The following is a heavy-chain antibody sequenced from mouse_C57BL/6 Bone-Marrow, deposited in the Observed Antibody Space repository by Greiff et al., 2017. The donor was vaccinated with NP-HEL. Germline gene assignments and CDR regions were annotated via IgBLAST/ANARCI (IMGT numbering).Heavy chain of an antibody. V-gene: IGHV5-16*01. D-gene: IGHD2-2*01. CDR3: ARDHYGYDRYWYFDV. Sequence: EVKLVESEGGLVQPGSSMKLSCTASGFTFSDYYMAWVRQVPEKGLEWVANINYDGSSTYYLDSLKSRFIISRDNAKNILYLQMSSLKSEDTATYYCARDHYGYDRYWYFDVWGTGTTVTVSS. CDR1: GFTFSDYY. CDR2: INYDGSST. J-gene: IGHJ1*03.